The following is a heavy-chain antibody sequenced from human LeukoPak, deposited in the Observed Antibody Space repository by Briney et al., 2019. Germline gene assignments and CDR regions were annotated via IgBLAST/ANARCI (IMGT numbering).Heavy chain of an antibody. CDR1: GFTFSSYA. J-gene: IGHJ6*03. Sequence: PGGSLRLFCAASGFTFSSYAMSWVRQAPGKGLEWVSSIPRNGGSTYYADSVKARFTISRDNSKNTLYVQMNSLRVDDTAVYYCAKAPRFGDHAAEYFYYYMDVWGKGTTVTVSS. CDR3: AKAPRFGDHAAEYFYYYMDV. CDR2: IPRNGGST. V-gene: IGHV3-23*01. D-gene: IGHD3-16*01.